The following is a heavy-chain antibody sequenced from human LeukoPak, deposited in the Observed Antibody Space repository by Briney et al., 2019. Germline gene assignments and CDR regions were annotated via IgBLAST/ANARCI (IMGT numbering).Heavy chain of an antibody. CDR3: ARSFGAFTIFGVPPGDY. Sequence: GGSLRLSCAASGFTFSSYAMHWVRQAPGKGLEWVAVISYDGSNKYYADSVKGRFTISRDNSKNTLYLQMNSLRAEDTAVYYCARSFGAFTIFGVPPGDYWGQGTLVTVSS. D-gene: IGHD3-3*01. CDR2: ISYDGSNK. V-gene: IGHV3-30-3*01. CDR1: GFTFSSYA. J-gene: IGHJ4*02.